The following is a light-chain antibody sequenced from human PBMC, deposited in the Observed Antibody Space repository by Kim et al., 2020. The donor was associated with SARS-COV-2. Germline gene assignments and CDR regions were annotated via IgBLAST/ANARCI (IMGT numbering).Light chain of an antibody. J-gene: IGLJ3*02. CDR3: SSYTSSSTV. CDR2: DVS. V-gene: IGLV2-14*03. Sequence: QSITISCTGTSSVVGVYNYVSWYQQHPGKAPTLMIYDVSNRPSGVSNRFSGSKSGNTASLTISGLQAEDEADYYCSSYTSSSTVFGGGTQLTVL. CDR1: SSVVGVYNY.